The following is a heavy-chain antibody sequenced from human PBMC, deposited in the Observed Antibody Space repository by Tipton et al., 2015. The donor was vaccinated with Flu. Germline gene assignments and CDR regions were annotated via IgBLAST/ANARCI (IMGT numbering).Heavy chain of an antibody. Sequence: GSLRLSCAASGFTFSTYATSWVRQAPGKGLEWVSAVSGGGAITYFADSVKGRFTISRDNSKNILYLEMNYLRGEDTAVYYCARRYFDLWGRGTLVTVSS. V-gene: IGHV3-23*01. J-gene: IGHJ2*01. CDR2: VSGGGAIT. CDR3: ARRYFDL. CDR1: GFTFSTYA.